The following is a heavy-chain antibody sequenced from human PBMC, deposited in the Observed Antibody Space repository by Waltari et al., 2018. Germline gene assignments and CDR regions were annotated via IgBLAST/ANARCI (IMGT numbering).Heavy chain of an antibody. D-gene: IGHD1-7*01. CDR1: GSTLLELS. CDR3: ATDLLTGTRGKPEDY. Sequence: QVQLVQSGAAVKKPGASVKVSCKVSGSTLLELSMHWVRQVPGKGLEWMGGFDPEDGETIYAQKFQGRVTMTEDTSTDTAYMELSSLRSEDTAVYYCATDLLTGTRGKPEDYWGQGTLVTVSS. CDR2: FDPEDGET. J-gene: IGHJ4*02. V-gene: IGHV1-24*01.